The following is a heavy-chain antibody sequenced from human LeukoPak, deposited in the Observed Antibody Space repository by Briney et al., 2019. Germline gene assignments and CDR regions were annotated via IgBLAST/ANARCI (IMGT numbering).Heavy chain of an antibody. CDR3: ARGLGTYDYVWGSYRSDAFDI. J-gene: IGHJ3*02. D-gene: IGHD3-16*02. Sequence: ASXKVSCKASGYTFTCYYMHWVRQAPGQGLEWMGRINPNSGCTNYAHKFQGRFTMTRHTSISTAYMELSRLRSDDTAVYYCARGLGTYDYVWGSYRSDAFDIWGQGTMVTVSS. V-gene: IGHV1-2*06. CDR1: GYTFTCYY. CDR2: INPNSGCT.